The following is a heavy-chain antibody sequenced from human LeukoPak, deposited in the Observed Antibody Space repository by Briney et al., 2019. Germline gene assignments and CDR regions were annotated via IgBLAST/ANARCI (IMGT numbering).Heavy chain of an antibody. J-gene: IGHJ4*02. CDR1: GFTFSSYA. V-gene: IGHV3-30*04. Sequence: GGSLRLSCAASGFTFSSYAMHWVRQAPGKGLEWVAVISYDGSNKYYADSVKGRFTISRDNSKNTLYLQMNSLRAEDTAVYYCSRDGLSAHQFDYWGQGTLVTVSS. CDR3: SRDGLSAHQFDY. CDR2: ISYDGSNK. D-gene: IGHD2-15*01.